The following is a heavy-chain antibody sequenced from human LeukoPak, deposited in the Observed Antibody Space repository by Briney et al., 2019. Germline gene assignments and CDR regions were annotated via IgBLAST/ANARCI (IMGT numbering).Heavy chain of an antibody. J-gene: IGHJ4*02. CDR3: ASRKLGNDY. CDR2: IYYTGST. V-gene: IGHV4-59*02. CDR1: GGSVSDYY. D-gene: IGHD7-27*01. Sequence: PAETLSLTCTISGGSVSDYYWSWIRQSPGKGLEWIGYIYYTGSTSYNPSLKSRVTISADTSKNEFSLKLNSVTAADTAVYYCASRKLGNDYWGQGTLVTVSS.